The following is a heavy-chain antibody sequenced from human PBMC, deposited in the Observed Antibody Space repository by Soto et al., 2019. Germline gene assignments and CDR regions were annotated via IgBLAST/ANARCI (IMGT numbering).Heavy chain of an antibody. J-gene: IGHJ2*01. CDR3: VRDPSGGNEWARYVDL. CDR1: GFSLYNYA. D-gene: IGHD1-1*01. Sequence: EVQLVESGGGLVQPGGSLRLSCAASGFSLYNYAMDWVRQAPGQGLEWVSYISLSSANIHYADSVRGRFTVSRDNAKNSLYLQMNSLRAEDTAVYYCVRDPSGGNEWARYVDLWGRGTLVTVSS. CDR2: ISLSSANI. V-gene: IGHV3-48*01.